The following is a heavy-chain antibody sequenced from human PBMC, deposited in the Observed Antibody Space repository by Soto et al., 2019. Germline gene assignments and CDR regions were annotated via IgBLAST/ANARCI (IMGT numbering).Heavy chain of an antibody. D-gene: IGHD2-15*01. CDR1: GASISSGGYS. J-gene: IGHJ3*02. Sequence: PSETLSLTCAVSGASISSGGYSWSWIRQPPGKGLEWIGYIYHSGSTNYNPSLKSRVTISVDRSKNQFSLKLSSVTAADVAVYYCARDRGGSGEFDIWGQGTMVTVSS. CDR2: IYHSGST. V-gene: IGHV4-30-2*01. CDR3: ARDRGGSGEFDI.